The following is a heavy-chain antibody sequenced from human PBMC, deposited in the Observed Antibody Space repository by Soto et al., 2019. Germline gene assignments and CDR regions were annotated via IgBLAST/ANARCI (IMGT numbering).Heavy chain of an antibody. V-gene: IGHV4-59*08. CDR2: IYYSGTT. J-gene: IGHJ5*02. CDR1: GGSISSYY. D-gene: IGHD2-21*01. Sequence: SETLSLTCTVSGGSISSYYWSWIRQPPGKGLGWIGYIYYSGTTSYNPSLKSRVTISLEASNSQFSLRLTSVTAADTAVYYCARLGAYYQSLGPWGPGTLVTVSS. CDR3: ARLGAYYQSLGP.